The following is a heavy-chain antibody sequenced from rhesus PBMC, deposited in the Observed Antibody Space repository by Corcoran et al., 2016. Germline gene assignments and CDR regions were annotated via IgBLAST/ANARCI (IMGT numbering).Heavy chain of an antibody. CDR1: GYTFTDYY. V-gene: IGHV1S2*01. Sequence: QVQLVQSGAEVKKPGSSMKVSCKASGYTFTDYYMHWVRQAPRQGLEWMGWINPYNGNTKYAQKFQGRVTVTRDTSTSTAYMELSSLRSEDTAVYYCARPSSSYSSGWPDYWGQGVLVTVSS. CDR2: INPYNGNT. J-gene: IGHJ4*01. CDR3: ARPSSSYSSGWPDY. D-gene: IGHD6-31*01.